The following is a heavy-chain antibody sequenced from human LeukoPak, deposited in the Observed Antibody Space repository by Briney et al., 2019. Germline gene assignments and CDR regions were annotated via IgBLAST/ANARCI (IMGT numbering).Heavy chain of an antibody. V-gene: IGHV3-23*01. Sequence: GGSLRLSCAASGFTFSSYAMSWVRQAPGKGLEWVSGISSSGGSTYYADSVKGRFTISRDNSKNTLYLQMNSLRAEDTAVYYCAKEYCGGGRCNDDFFDYWGQGTLVTVSS. CDR1: GFTFSSYA. J-gene: IGHJ4*02. D-gene: IGHD2-15*01. CDR2: ISSSGGST. CDR3: AKEYCGGGRCNDDFFDY.